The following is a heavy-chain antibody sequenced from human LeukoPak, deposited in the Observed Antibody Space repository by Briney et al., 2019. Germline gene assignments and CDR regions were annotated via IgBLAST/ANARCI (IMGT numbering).Heavy chain of an antibody. D-gene: IGHD3-16*01. Sequence: GGSLRLSCAASGFTFSSYAMSWVRQAPGKGLEWVSAISGSGGSTYYADSVKGRFTISRDNSRDTLYLQMNSLRAEDTAVYYCAKGYYDYFGGIYYFDYWGQGTLVTVSS. V-gene: IGHV3-23*01. CDR2: ISGSGGST. J-gene: IGHJ4*02. CDR1: GFTFSSYA. CDR3: AKGYYDYFGGIYYFDY.